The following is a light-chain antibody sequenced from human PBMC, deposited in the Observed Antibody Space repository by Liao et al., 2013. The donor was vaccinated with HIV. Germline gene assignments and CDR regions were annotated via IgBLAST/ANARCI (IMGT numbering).Light chain of an antibody. CDR1: RLGAKY. CDR3: QAWVSGIAV. V-gene: IGLV3-1*01. CDR2: QDN. Sequence: SFELTQPPSVSVSPGQTATITCSGSRLGAKYVCWYQQKPGQSPVLVMYQDNRRPSGIPERFSGSNSGNTATLTISGTQAIDEADYYCQAWVSGIAVFGGGTILTVL. J-gene: IGLJ3*02.